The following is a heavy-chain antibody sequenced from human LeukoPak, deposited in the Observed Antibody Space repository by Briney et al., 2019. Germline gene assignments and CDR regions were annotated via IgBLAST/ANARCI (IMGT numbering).Heavy chain of an antibody. D-gene: IGHD3-16*01. V-gene: IGHV4-38-2*02. CDR1: GYSISSGYY. CDR2: IYHSGST. CDR3: ARDLGRGVLRS. J-gene: IGHJ5*02. Sequence: SETLSLTCAVSGYSISSGYYWGWIRQPPGKGLEWIGSIYHSGSTYYNPSLKSRVTISVDTSKNQFSLKLGSVTAADTAVYYCARDLGRGVLRSWGQGTLVTVSS.